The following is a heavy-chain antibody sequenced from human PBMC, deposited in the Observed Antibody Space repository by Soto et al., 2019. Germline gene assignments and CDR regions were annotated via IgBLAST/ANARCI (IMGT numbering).Heavy chain of an antibody. CDR2: ISAYNGNT. J-gene: IGHJ3*02. Sequence: ASVKVSCKASGYTFTSYVITWVRQAPGQGLEYMGWISAYNGNTNYAQKLQGRVTMTADTSTNTAYMELRSLRPDDTAVYYCARYCSGGSCDSNTAFDIWG. D-gene: IGHD2-15*01. CDR3: ARYCSGGSCDSNTAFDI. CDR1: GYTFTSYV. V-gene: IGHV1-18*01.